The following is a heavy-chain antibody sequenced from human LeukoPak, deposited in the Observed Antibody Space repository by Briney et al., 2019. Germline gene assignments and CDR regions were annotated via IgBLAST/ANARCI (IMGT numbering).Heavy chain of an antibody. D-gene: IGHD4-23*01. CDR1: GFIFTCYA. Sequence: GESLRLSCRASGFIFTCYALNWVRRAPGQGLEWVSSISSSSGDIYYTDSVKGRFTISRDNARKSLYLQMNSLRVEDTAVYYCVRDYGGSSGAFDLWGQGTMVTVSS. V-gene: IGHV3-21*01. CDR2: ISSSSGDI. J-gene: IGHJ3*01. CDR3: VRDYGGSSGAFDL.